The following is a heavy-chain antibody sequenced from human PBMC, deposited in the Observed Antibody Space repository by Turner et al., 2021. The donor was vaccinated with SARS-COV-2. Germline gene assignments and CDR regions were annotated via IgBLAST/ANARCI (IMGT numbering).Heavy chain of an antibody. V-gene: IGHV3-23*01. CDR2: ISGSGGGT. CDR3: AKDLRGITYYYGSGTYEVIDY. Sequence: EVQLFESGGGLVQPGGSLRLSCAASGFTFSSYALNWVRQAPGKGLEWVSVISGSGGGTHYADSVKGRFTISRDNSKNTLYQQMDSLRAEDTAVDYCAKDLRGITYYYGSGTYEVIDYWGQGTLVTVSS. J-gene: IGHJ4*02. CDR1: GFTFSSYA. D-gene: IGHD3-10*01.